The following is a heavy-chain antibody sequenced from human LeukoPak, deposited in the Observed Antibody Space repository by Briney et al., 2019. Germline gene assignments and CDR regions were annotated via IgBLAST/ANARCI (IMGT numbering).Heavy chain of an antibody. CDR3: ARACTIFGVVITTSGWFDP. V-gene: IGHV4-39*07. CDR1: GGSISSSSYY. D-gene: IGHD3-3*01. J-gene: IGHJ5*02. Sequence: SETLSLTCTVSGGSISSSSYYWGWIRQPPGKGLEWIGSIYYSGSTYYNPSLKSRVTISVDTSKNQFSLKLSSVTAADTAVYYCARACTIFGVVITTSGWFDPWGQGTLVTVSS. CDR2: IYYSGST.